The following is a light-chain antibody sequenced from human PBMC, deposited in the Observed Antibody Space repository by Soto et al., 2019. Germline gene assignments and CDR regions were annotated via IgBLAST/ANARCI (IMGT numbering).Light chain of an antibody. CDR3: QHYDSLPFT. V-gene: IGKV1-33*01. Sequence: DIQMTQSPSFLSASVGDRVTITCQASQDISDYLNWYQQKPGKAPNLLIYGASDLETGVPSRFSGSGSGTDFTFTISSLQPEDIATYYCQHYDSLPFTFGPGTKVDIK. CDR1: QDISDY. J-gene: IGKJ3*01. CDR2: GAS.